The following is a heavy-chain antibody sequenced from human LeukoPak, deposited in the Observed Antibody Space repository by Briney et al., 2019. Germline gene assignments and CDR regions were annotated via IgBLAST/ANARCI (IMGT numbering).Heavy chain of an antibody. J-gene: IGHJ4*02. CDR1: GFIFGNHA. Sequence: GGSLRLSCAGSGFIFGNHAMTWVRQAPEKGLEWVSSISHGGDKSYYPDSVKGRFTISRDNSKNTIYLQMNSLRVEDTAVYYCAKGPQWLILDSWGQGTLVTVSS. V-gene: IGHV3-23*01. CDR2: ISHGGDKS. CDR3: AKGPQWLILDS. D-gene: IGHD6-19*01.